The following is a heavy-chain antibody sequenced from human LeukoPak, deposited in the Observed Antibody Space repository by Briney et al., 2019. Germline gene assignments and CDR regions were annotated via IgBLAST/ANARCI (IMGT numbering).Heavy chain of an antibody. Sequence: SVKVSCKASGGTFSSYAISWVRQAPGQGLEWMGGIIPIFGTANYAQKFQGRVTITTDESKSTAYMELSSLRSEDTAVDYCASLCALWEQQRSFDYWGQGTLVTVSS. V-gene: IGHV1-69*05. J-gene: IGHJ4*02. CDR1: GGTFSSYA. D-gene: IGHD6-13*01. CDR3: ASLCALWEQQRSFDY. CDR2: IIPIFGTA.